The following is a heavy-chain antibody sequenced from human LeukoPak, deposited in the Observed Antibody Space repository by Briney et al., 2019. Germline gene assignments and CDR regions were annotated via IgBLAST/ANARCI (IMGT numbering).Heavy chain of an antibody. CDR3: ARNNGMDV. CDR1: GFTFSHFW. J-gene: IGHJ6*02. CDR2: IKKTGSET. Sequence: GGSLRLSCAASGFTFSHFWMSWVRQAPGKGLEWVAYIKKTGSETYYVDSVRGRFTITRDNTRNSLFLQMYSLRAEDTALYHCARNNGMDVWGQGTTVSVSS. V-gene: IGHV3-7*03.